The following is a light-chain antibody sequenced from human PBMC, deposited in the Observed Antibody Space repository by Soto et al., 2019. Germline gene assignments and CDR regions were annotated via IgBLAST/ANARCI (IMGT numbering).Light chain of an antibody. CDR1: QSVLYSSNNKNY. CDR2: WAS. CDR3: QQYYSTPWT. Sequence: DIVMTQSPDSLAVSLGERATINCKSSQSVLYSSNNKNYLAWYQQKPGQPPKLLIYWASTRESGVPDRFGGSGPGTDCTLPISSLQAEDVAVYYCQQYYSTPWTFGQGNKVETK. V-gene: IGKV4-1*01. J-gene: IGKJ1*01.